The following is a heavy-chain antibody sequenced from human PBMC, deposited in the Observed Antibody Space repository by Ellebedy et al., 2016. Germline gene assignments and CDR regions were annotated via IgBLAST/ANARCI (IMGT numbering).Heavy chain of an antibody. D-gene: IGHD3-22*01. Sequence: ASVKVSCKASGYTFTSYAMHWVRQAPGQRLEWMGWINAGNGNTKYSQKFQGRVTITRDTSASTAYMELSSLRSEDTAVYYCARDAFYYDSSGYLYWGQGTLVTVSS. CDR1: GYTFTSYA. CDR2: INAGNGNT. V-gene: IGHV1-3*01. J-gene: IGHJ4*02. CDR3: ARDAFYYDSSGYLY.